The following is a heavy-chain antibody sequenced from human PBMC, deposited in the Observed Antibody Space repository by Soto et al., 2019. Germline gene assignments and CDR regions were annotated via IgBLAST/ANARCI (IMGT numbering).Heavy chain of an antibody. D-gene: IGHD5-12*01. CDR2: LSGQGQNA. CDR1: GFIFNHYV. J-gene: IGHJ3*01. CDR3: ARAGYDRSGHKDPQGGAFDV. Sequence: QVQLVQSGPEVKKPGASMRVSCKASGFIFNHYVINCVRQAPGQGLEWVGGLSGQGQNAHYAERFQDRVTITKDTPTAPSDLEVTNLRSDDSAVYFCARAGYDRSGHKDPQGGAFDVWGLGTVVTVSS. V-gene: IGHV1-18*01.